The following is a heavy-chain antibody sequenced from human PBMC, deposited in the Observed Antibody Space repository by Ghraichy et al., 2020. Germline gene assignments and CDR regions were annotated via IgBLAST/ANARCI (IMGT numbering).Heavy chain of an antibody. J-gene: IGHJ6*02. V-gene: IGHV1-69*13. CDR2: IIPIFGTA. D-gene: IGHD3-10*01. Sequence: SVKVSCKSSGGTFSSYAISWVRQAPGQGLEWMGGIIPIFGTANYAQKFQGIVTITADESTSTAYMELSSLISEDTAVYYCARVGQLYGMDVWGQGTTVTVSS. CDR3: ARVGQLYGMDV. CDR1: GGTFSSYA.